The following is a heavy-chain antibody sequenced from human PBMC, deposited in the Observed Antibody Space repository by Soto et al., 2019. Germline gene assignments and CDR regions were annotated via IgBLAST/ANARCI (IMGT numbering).Heavy chain of an antibody. V-gene: IGHV4-59*01. CDR3: AREMGYCTTTSCHAGPLYYYMDV. CDR2: VYNSGST. J-gene: IGHJ6*03. CDR1: GGSISSYH. Sequence: SETLSLTCTVSGGSISSYHWSWIRQPPGKGLEWIGEVYNSGSTNYNPSLKNRVAISADTSKNHLSLSLSSVTAADTAVYFCAREMGYCTTTSCHAGPLYYYMDVWGKGTTVTVSS. D-gene: IGHD2-2*01.